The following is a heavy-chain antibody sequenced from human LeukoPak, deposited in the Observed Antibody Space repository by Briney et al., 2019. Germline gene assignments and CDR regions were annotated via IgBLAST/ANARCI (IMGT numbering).Heavy chain of an antibody. CDR3: ARNGARRVKTGGDYYDLDV. D-gene: IGHD7-27*01. CDR2: IYYNGNT. CDR1: LGTISQNY. J-gene: IGHJ6*02. Sequence: SETLSLTCTVSLGTISQNYWSWIRQPPGKGLEWIGYIYYNGNTDSNPSLRSRVSISVDTSKNQFSLKLSSVTAADTGAYYCARNGARRVKTGGDYYDLDVWGQGTTVTVSS. V-gene: IGHV4-59*08.